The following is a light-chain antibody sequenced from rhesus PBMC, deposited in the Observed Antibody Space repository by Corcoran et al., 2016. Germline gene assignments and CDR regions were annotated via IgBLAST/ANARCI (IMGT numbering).Light chain of an antibody. Sequence: DIQMTQSPSSLSASVGDTVTITCQASQGITKYLSWFQHKPGKASKLLISDSTPLQSGVPSRFSGSGSGTVFTLTISNLQPGDFATYYCHQHNSYPRTFGKGTKVEIK. CDR3: HQHNSYPRT. CDR1: QGITKY. CDR2: DST. V-gene: IGKV1S9*01. J-gene: IGKJ1*01.